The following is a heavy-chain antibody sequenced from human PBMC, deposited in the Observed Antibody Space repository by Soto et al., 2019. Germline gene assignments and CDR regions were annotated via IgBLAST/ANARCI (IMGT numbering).Heavy chain of an antibody. Sequence: QVQLHQWGAGLLKPSETLSLTCAVYGGSFSGYYWIWIRQPPGKGLEWIWEINHSGSTNYNPSLKRRVNISVDTSKNQFSLKLSSVTAADTAVYYCARAAAGYCSGGSCYSYFQHWGHGTLVIVSS. CDR2: INHSGST. CDR1: GGSFSGYY. V-gene: IGHV4-34*01. CDR3: ARAAAGYCSGGSCYSYFQH. D-gene: IGHD2-15*01. J-gene: IGHJ1*01.